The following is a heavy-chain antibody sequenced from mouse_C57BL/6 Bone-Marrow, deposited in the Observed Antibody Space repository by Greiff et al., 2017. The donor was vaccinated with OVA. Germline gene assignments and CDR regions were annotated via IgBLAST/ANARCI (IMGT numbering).Heavy chain of an antibody. D-gene: IGHD1-1*01. CDR3: ARGDYYGSSPLGY. J-gene: IGHJ2*01. CDR1: GYTFTSYW. V-gene: IGHV1-50*01. Sequence: VQLQQPGAELVKPGASVKLSCKASGYTFTSYWMQWVKQRPGQGLEWIGEIDPSDSYTNYNQKFKGKATLTVDTSSSTAYMQLSSLTSEDSAVYYCARGDYYGSSPLGYWGQGTTLTVSS. CDR2: IDPSDSYT.